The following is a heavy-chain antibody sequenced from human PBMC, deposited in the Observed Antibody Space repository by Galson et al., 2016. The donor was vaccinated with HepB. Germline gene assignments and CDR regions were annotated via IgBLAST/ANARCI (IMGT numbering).Heavy chain of an antibody. CDR1: GYTFSNYW. CDR3: STQLGRGFFDWLLYADL. J-gene: IGHJ5*02. CDR2: TYSGDSDT. V-gene: IGHV5-51*01. D-gene: IGHD3-9*01. Sequence: QSGAEVKKPGESLKISCKASGYTFSNYWIGWVRQMPGKGLAWMGITYSGDSDTRYSPSFQGQVTISADKSISTAYLQWSSLKASDTAIYYCSTQLGRGFFDWLLYADLWGQGTLVTVSS.